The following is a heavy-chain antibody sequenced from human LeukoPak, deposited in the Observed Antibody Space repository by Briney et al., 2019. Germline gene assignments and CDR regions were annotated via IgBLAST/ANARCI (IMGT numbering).Heavy chain of an antibody. D-gene: IGHD6-19*01. Sequence: GGSLRLSCAASGFTFSSYGMHWVRQAPGKRLEWVAVIWYDGSNKYYADSVKGRFTISRDNSKNTLYLQMNSLRAEDTAVYYCARDAHSSGWYYYYYGMDVWGQGTTVTVSS. V-gene: IGHV3-33*01. CDR2: IWYDGSNK. CDR1: GFTFSSYG. CDR3: ARDAHSSGWYYYYYGMDV. J-gene: IGHJ6*02.